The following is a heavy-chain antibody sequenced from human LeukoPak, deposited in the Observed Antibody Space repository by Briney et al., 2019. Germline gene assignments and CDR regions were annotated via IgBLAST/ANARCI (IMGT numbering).Heavy chain of an antibody. D-gene: IGHD2/OR15-2a*01. Sequence: GGYLRLSCTTSGFTFSDPWMSWVRQAPGKGLEWVGNINQDGSEINYLESVKGRLSITRDNAKNSLFLHMNNLRVEDTAKYYCARVDGNIAYRPVEDWGQGTLVTVSS. CDR2: INQDGSEI. J-gene: IGHJ4*02. CDR3: ARVDGNIAYRPVED. CDR1: GFTFSDPW. V-gene: IGHV3-7*01.